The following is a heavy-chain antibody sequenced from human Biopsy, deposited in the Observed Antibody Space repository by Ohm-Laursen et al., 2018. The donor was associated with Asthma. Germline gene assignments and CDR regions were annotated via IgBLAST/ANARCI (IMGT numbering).Heavy chain of an antibody. Sequence: RSLRLSCAASGFTFSSYGMHWVRQAPGKGLEWVAVISYDGSNKYYADSVKGRFTISRDNSKNTLYLQMNSLRAEDTAVYYCTTGIDYWGQGTLVTVSS. CDR3: TTGIDY. CDR1: GFTFSSYG. J-gene: IGHJ4*02. V-gene: IGHV3-30*03. CDR2: ISYDGSNK.